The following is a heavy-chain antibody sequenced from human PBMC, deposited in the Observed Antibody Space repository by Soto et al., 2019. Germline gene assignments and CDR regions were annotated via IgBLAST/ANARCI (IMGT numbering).Heavy chain of an antibody. CDR3: ARKAYDGIVATIPDN. V-gene: IGHV3-11*01. CDR1: GFTLSDYS. Sequence: QVQLVESGGGLVKPGGSLRLSCAASGFTLSDYSMTWIRQAPGKGLEWLSVLSSRGSSTYYPGSVKGRFTISRDNGKNSLYLEMNSLRAEDTAIYYCARKAYDGIVATIPDNWGQGTLVNVSS. D-gene: IGHD5-12*01. J-gene: IGHJ4*02. CDR2: LSSRGSST.